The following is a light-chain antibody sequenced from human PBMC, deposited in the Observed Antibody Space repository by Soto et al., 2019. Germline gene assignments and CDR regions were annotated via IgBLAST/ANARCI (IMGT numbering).Light chain of an antibody. CDR1: QSVSSSY. J-gene: IGKJ4*01. Sequence: DIVLTQSPGTLSLSPGERATLSCRASQSVSSSYLAWYQRKPGQAPRLLIYGASSRATGIPDRFSGSGSGTDFTLTISRLEPEDFAVYYCQQYGSSPSTFGGGTKVEIK. CDR3: QQYGSSPST. CDR2: GAS. V-gene: IGKV3-20*01.